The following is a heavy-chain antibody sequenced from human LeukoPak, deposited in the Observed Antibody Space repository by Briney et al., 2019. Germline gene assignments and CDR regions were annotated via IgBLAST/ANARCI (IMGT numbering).Heavy chain of an antibody. CDR2: INHSGST. Sequence: PSETLSLTCAVYGGTFSGYYWSWIRQPPGKGLEWIGEINHSGSTNYNPSLKSRVTISVDTSKKQFSLKLSSVTAADTAVYYCARGCGSGSYSYYFDYWGQGTLVTVSS. J-gene: IGHJ4*02. D-gene: IGHD3-10*01. CDR3: ARGCGSGSYSYYFDY. V-gene: IGHV4-34*01. CDR1: GGTFSGYY.